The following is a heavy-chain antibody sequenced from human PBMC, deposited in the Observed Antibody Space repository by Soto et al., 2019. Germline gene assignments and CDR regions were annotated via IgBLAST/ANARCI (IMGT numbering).Heavy chain of an antibody. CDR3: ASRWTPGFAFDI. CDR1: GGAMSSGGYY. V-gene: IGHV4-31*03. CDR2: IYYSGST. J-gene: IGHJ3*02. Sequence: QVQLQESGPGLVKPSQTLSLTCTVSGGAMSSGGYYWSWIRQHPGKGLEWIGYIYYSGSTYYSPSLKSRVTLSVDASTNQFSLKLSSVTAADTAVYYCASRWTPGFAFDIWGQGTMVTVSS. D-gene: IGHD2-15*01.